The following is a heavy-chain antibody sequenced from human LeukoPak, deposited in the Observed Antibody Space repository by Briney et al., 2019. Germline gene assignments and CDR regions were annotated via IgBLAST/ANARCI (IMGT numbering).Heavy chain of an antibody. CDR2: INPNSGGT. Sequence: ASVRVSCTASGYTFTGYYMHWVRQAPGQGLEWMGWINPNSGGTNYAQKFQGRVTMTRDTSISTAYMELSRLRSDDTAVYYCARVEAYSGSHRPYDYWGQGTLVTVSS. CDR3: ARVEAYSGSHRPYDY. CDR1: GYTFTGYY. V-gene: IGHV1-2*02. J-gene: IGHJ4*02. D-gene: IGHD1-26*01.